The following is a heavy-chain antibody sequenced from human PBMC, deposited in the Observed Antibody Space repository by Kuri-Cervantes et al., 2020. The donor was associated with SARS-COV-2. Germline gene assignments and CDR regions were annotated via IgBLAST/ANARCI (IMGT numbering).Heavy chain of an antibody. Sequence: ASVKVSCKASGYTFTNYDINRVRQATGQGLEWMGWMNPNTGVTGYTQKFQDRITMTRDTSVSTAYMELSSLTFADTATYYCTRRSVTRDYWGQGTLVTVSS. CDR3: TRRSVTRDY. J-gene: IGHJ4*02. D-gene: IGHD2-21*02. V-gene: IGHV1-8*01. CDR1: GYTFTNYD. CDR2: MNPNTGVT.